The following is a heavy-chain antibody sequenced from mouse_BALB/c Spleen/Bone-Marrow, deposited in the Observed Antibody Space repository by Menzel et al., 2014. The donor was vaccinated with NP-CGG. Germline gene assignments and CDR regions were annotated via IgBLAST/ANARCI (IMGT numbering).Heavy chain of an antibody. CDR3: ARDGATATLAY. D-gene: IGHD1-2*01. V-gene: IGHV2-9*02. CDR1: GFSSTSYG. CDR2: IWAGGST. J-gene: IGHJ3*01. Sequence: VKLVESGPGLVAPSQSLSITCTVSGFSSTSYGVHWVRQPPGKGLEWLGVIWAGGSTNYNSALMSRLSISKDNSKSQVFLKMNSLQTDDTAMYYCARDGATATLAYWGQGTLVTVSA.